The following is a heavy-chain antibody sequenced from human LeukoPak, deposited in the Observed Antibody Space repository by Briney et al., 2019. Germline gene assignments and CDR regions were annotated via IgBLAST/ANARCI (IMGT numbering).Heavy chain of an antibody. CDR1: GFTFSSYA. CDR2: ISYDGSNK. V-gene: IGHV3-30*04. D-gene: IGHD6-13*01. J-gene: IGHJ6*03. Sequence: GGSLRLSCAASGFTFSSYAMHWVRQAPGKGLEWVAVISYDGSNKYYADSVKGRFTISRDNSKNTLYLQMNSLRAEDTAVYYCARVVSSSSWYPYYYYYYMDVWGKGTTVTVSS. CDR3: ARVVSSSSWYPYYYYYYMDV.